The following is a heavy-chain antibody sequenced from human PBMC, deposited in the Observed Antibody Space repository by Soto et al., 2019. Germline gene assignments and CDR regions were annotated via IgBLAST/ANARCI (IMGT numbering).Heavy chain of an antibody. J-gene: IGHJ3*01. CDR2: ISPSSGGT. Sequence: QVQLVQSGAEVKKPGASVRVSCKASGYTFTSYYIHWVRQAPGHGPEWMGMISPSSGGTDYAQKFQGRLTMTRHTSTSTVYMDLRSLRSEDTAVYYCTRSIITTAGTDAFDLWGQGTLVTVSS. D-gene: IGHD6-13*01. CDR1: GYTFTSYY. CDR3: TRSIITTAGTDAFDL. V-gene: IGHV1-46*03.